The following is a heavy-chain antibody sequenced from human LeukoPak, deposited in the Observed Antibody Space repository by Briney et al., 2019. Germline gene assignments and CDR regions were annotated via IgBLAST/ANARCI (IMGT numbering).Heavy chain of an antibody. V-gene: IGHV3-23*01. CDR1: GFTFSSYA. CDR3: ASTLLYCSSTSCDDY. CDR2: INGSGGST. J-gene: IGHJ4*02. D-gene: IGHD2-2*01. Sequence: PGGSLRLSCAASGFTFSSYAMSWVRQAPGKGLEWVSAINGSGGSTYYADSVKGRFTISRDNSRNTLYLQMNSLRAEDTAVYYCASTLLYCSSTSCDDYWGQGTLVTVSS.